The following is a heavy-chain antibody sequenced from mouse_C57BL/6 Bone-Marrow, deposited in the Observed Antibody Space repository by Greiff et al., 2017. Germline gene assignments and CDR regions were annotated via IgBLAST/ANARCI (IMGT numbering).Heavy chain of an antibody. CDR1: GYTFTSYG. D-gene: IGHD3-3*01. CDR2: IYPRSGNT. CDR3: ARGTSYAMDY. Sequence: VQLQQSGAELARPGASVKLSCKASGYTFTSYGISWVKQRTGQGLEWIGEIYPRSGNTYYNEKFKGKATLTADKSSSKAYMELRSLTSEDSAVYFCARGTSYAMDYWGQGTSVTVSS. J-gene: IGHJ4*01. V-gene: IGHV1-81*01.